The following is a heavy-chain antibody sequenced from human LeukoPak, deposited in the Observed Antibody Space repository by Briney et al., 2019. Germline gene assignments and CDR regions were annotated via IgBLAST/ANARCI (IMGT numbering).Heavy chain of an antibody. CDR2: ISGTDGST. V-gene: IGHV3-23*01. D-gene: IGHD3-10*01. CDR1: GFTFYSYA. CDR3: AKPYYYGSGTYYNYDY. Sequence: GGSLRLSCAASGFTFYSYAMNWVRQAPGKGLEWVSTISGTDGSTYYADSVKGRFTISRDNSKNTLYLQMNSLRAEDTAVYYCAKPYYYGSGTYYNYDYWGQGTLVTVSS. J-gene: IGHJ4*02.